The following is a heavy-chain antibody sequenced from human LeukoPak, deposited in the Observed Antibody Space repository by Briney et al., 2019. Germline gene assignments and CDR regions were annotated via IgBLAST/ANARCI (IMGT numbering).Heavy chain of an antibody. D-gene: IGHD3-10*01. CDR1: GFTFGSCW. V-gene: IGHV3-7*01. Sequence: GGSLRLSCAASGFTFGSCWMNWVRQTPGKGLEWVANINQDGSQKFYVDSVKGRFTISRDNANNSLYLQMNSLRAEDTAVYYCARDRRGPFDYWGQGTLVTVSS. CDR2: INQDGSQK. CDR3: ARDRRGPFDY. J-gene: IGHJ4*02.